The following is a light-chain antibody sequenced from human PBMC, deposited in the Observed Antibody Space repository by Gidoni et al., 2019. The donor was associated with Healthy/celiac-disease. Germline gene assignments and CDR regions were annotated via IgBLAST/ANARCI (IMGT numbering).Light chain of an antibody. V-gene: IGKV1-39*01. CDR1: QSISSY. CDR2: AAS. Sequence: IQMTLSPSALSASVGDRVTITCRASQSISSYLNWYQQKPGKAPKLLIYAASSLQSGVPSRVSGSGSGTDVTLTISRLEPEDVATYYWQQSYSTPPAFGQXTKLEIK. J-gene: IGKJ2*01. CDR3: QQSYSTPPA.